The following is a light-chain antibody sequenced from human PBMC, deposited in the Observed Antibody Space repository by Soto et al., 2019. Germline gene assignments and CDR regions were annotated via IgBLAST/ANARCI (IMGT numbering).Light chain of an antibody. CDR2: GAS. V-gene: IGKV3-15*01. CDR3: HQYNNWPPWT. Sequence: EIVMTQSPATLSVSPGERATLSCRASQSVSSNLAWYQQKPVQAPRLLIYGASTRATGIPARFSGSGSGTEFTLTISSLQSEDYAVYYCHQYNNWPPWTFGQGTKVDI. CDR1: QSVSSN. J-gene: IGKJ1*01.